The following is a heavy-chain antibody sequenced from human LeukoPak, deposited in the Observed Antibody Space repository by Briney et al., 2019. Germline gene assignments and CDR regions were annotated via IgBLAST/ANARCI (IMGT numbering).Heavy chain of an antibody. V-gene: IGHV3-23*01. CDR2: ISGSGGSI. D-gene: IGHD3-10*01. CDR1: GFTFSNCV. J-gene: IGHJ4*02. Sequence: GGSLRLSCAASGFTFSNCVMSWLRQAPGKGLEWVSGISGSGGSIYYADSVKGRFTISRDNSKNTLYLQMNSLRAEDTAVYYCAKGRYYYGSGPPFDYWGQGTLVTVSS. CDR3: AKGRYYYGSGPPFDY.